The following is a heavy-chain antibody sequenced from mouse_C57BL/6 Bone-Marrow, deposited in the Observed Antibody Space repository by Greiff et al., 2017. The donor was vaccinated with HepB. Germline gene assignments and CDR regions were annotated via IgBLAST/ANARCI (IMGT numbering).Heavy chain of an antibody. J-gene: IGHJ4*01. CDR3: ARKPSYGYDEDYAMDY. V-gene: IGHV1-82*01. CDR2: IYPGDGDT. Sequence: QVQLQQSGPELVKPGASVKISCKASGYAFSSSWMNWVKQRPGKGLEWIGRIYPGDGDTNYNGKFKGKATLTADKSSSTAYMQLSSLTSEDSAVYFCARKPSYGYDEDYAMDYWGQGTSVTVSS. CDR1: GYAFSSSW. D-gene: IGHD2-2*01.